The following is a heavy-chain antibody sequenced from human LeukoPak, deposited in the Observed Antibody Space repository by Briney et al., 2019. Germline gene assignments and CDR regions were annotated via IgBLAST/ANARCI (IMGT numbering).Heavy chain of an antibody. CDR2: MNPNSGNT. J-gene: IGHJ4*02. CDR3: ARRGDYGGNLDY. CDR1: GYTFTSYD. D-gene: IGHD4-23*01. V-gene: IGHV1-8*01. Sequence: ASXKVSCKASGYTFTSYDINWVRQATGQGLEWMGWMNPNSGNTGYAQKFQGRVTMTRNTSISTAYMELSSLRSEDTAVYYCARRGDYGGNLDYWGQGTLVTVSS.